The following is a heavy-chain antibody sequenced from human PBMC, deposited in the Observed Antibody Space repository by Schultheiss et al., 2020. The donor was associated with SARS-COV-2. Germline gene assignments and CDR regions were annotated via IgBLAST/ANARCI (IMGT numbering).Heavy chain of an antibody. V-gene: IGHV3-21*01. D-gene: IGHD6-13*01. CDR3: ARAIAAAGTFDY. CDR1: GFTFTTYS. Sequence: GGSLRLSCAVSGFTFTTYSMNWVRQAPGKGLEWVSSISSSSSYIYYADSVKGRFTISRDNAKNSLYLQMNSLRAEDTAVYYCARAIAAAGTFDYWGQGTLVTVSS. J-gene: IGHJ4*02. CDR2: ISSSSSYI.